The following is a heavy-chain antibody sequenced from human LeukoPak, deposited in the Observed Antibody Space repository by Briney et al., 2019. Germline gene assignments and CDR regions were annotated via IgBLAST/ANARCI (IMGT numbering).Heavy chain of an antibody. D-gene: IGHD2-21*02. J-gene: IGHJ4*02. V-gene: IGHV1-8*03. Sequence: ASVKVSCKTSGYTFTSYEINWVRQATGQGLEWMGWMNPNIGNTGYAQKFQGRVTITRNTSVSTAYMELSSLRSEDTAVYYCARDFGCGGDCGVDYWGQGTLVTVSS. CDR1: GYTFTSYE. CDR2: MNPNIGNT. CDR3: ARDFGCGGDCGVDY.